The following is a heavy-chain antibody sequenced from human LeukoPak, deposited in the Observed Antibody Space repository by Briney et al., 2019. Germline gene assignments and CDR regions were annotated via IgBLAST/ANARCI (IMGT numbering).Heavy chain of an antibody. Sequence: SETLSLTCTVSGGSISSYYWSWIRQPPGKGLEWIGYIYYSGSTNYNPSLKSRVTISVDTSKNQFSLKLSSVTAADMAVYYCARLSGYSYGPADDYYGMDVWGQGTTVTVSS. CDR2: IYYSGST. J-gene: IGHJ6*02. D-gene: IGHD5-18*01. CDR3: ARLSGYSYGPADDYYGMDV. CDR1: GGSISSYY. V-gene: IGHV4-59*08.